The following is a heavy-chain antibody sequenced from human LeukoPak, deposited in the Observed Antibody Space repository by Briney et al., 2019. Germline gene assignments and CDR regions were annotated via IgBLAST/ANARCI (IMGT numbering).Heavy chain of an antibody. V-gene: IGHV4-34*01. CDR2: INHSGST. D-gene: IGHD3-10*01. CDR1: GGSFSGYY. J-gene: IGHJ6*03. CDR3: ARIGGSFYFYYYMDV. Sequence: SETLSLTCAVYGGSFSGYYWSRIRQPPGKGLEWIGEINHSGSTNYNPSLKSRVTISVDTSKNQFSLKLSSVTAADTAVYYCARIGGSFYFYYYMDVWGKGTTVTVSS.